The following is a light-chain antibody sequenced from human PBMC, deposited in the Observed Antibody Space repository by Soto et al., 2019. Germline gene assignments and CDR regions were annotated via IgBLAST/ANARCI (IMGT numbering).Light chain of an antibody. CDR3: SSYASSSTLVL. V-gene: IGLV2-14*01. J-gene: IGLJ2*01. CDR1: SSDIGGYNY. Sequence: QSALTQPASVSGSPGQSITISCSGTSSDIGGYNYVSWYQQQPGKAPKLVIYEVTNRPSGVSSRFSGSKSGNTASLTISGLQAEDEADYYCSSYASSSTLVLFGGGTKLTVL. CDR2: EVT.